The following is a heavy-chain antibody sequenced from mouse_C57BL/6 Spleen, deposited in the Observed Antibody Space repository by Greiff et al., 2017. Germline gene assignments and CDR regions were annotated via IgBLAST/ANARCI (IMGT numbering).Heavy chain of an antibody. Sequence: QVQLQQPGAELVRPGSSVKLSCKASGYTFTSYWMDWVKQRPGQGLEWIGNIYPSDSETHYTQKFKDKATLTVDKSSSTAYMQLSSLTSEDSAVYYCARDMSNGGWFAYWGQGTLVTVSA. CDR3: ARDMSNGGWFAY. V-gene: IGHV1-61*01. J-gene: IGHJ3*01. CDR2: IYPSDSET. D-gene: IGHD2-5*01. CDR1: GYTFTSYW.